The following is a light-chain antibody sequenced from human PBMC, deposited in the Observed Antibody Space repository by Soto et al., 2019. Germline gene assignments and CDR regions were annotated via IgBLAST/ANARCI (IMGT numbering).Light chain of an antibody. CDR1: SSNIRAFYH. Sequence: QSVLTQPPSVSGAPGQRVTISCTGSSSNIRAFYHVHWYQQLPGTAPKLLIYGNNNRPSGVPDRFSGSKSGTSASLAITGLQAEDEADYFCQSYDSSLSGSVFGGGTKLTVL. CDR2: GNN. CDR3: QSYDSSLSGSV. J-gene: IGLJ3*02. V-gene: IGLV1-40*01.